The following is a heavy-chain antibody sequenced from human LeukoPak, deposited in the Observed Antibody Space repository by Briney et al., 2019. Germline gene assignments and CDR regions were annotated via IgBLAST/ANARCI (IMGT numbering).Heavy chain of an antibody. V-gene: IGHV3-48*02. J-gene: IGHJ4*02. D-gene: IGHD6-13*01. CDR2: IISTSDTI. Sequence: GGSLRLSCEASVFTYTNYARSWVRQAPGKGLEWVSYIISTSDTIYYADSVKGRFTVSRDNAKNSLYLQMNSLRDEDTAVYYCARADLAAAVGFDYWGQGTLVTVSS. CDR3: ARADLAAAVGFDY. CDR1: VFTYTNYA.